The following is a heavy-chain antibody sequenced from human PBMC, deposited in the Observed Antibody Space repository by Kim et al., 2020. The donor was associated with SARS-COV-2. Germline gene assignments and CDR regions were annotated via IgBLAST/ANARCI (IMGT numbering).Heavy chain of an antibody. V-gene: IGHV4-4*02. CDR1: GGSISSSNW. D-gene: IGHD3-9*01. J-gene: IGHJ6*02. CDR3: ARDKGRYFDWSRGYGMDV. Sequence: SETLSLTCAVSGGSISSSNWWSWVRQPPGKGLEWIGEIYHSGSTNYNPSLKSRVTISVDKSKNQFSLKLSSVTAADTAVYYCARDKGRYFDWSRGYGMDVWGQGTTVTGSS. CDR2: IYHSGST.